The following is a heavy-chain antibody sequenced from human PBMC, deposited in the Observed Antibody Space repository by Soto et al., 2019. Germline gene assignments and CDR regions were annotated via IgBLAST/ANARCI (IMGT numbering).Heavy chain of an antibody. D-gene: IGHD5-18*01. CDR2: IKSKTDGGTT. CDR3: TTEGRRYSYGYYYFDY. J-gene: IGHJ4*02. Sequence: GGSLRLCCAASGVTFSNAWVSWVRQAPGKGLEWVGRIKSKTDGGTTDYAAPVKGRFTISRDDSKNTLYLQMNSLKTEDTAVYYCTTEGRRYSYGYYYFDYWGQGTLVTVSS. V-gene: IGHV3-15*01. CDR1: GVTFSNAW.